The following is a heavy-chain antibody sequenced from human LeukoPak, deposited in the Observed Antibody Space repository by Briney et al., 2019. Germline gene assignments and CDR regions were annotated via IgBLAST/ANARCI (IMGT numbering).Heavy chain of an antibody. CDR1: GGTFSSYA. Sequence: ASVKVSCKASGGTFSSYAISWVRQAPGQGLEWMGGIIPIFGTANYAQKFQGRVTITADESTSTAYMELRSLRSEDTAVYYCARVTPVAATAYNWFDPWGQGTLVTVSS. D-gene: IGHD2-15*01. CDR3: ARVTPVAATAYNWFDP. J-gene: IGHJ5*02. CDR2: IIPIFGTA. V-gene: IGHV1-69*13.